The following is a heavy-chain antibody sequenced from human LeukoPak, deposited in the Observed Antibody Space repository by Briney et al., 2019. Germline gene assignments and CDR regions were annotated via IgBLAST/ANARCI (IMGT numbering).Heavy chain of an antibody. CDR3: ARDQRYFDWLLNPNNWFDP. Sequence: SETLSLTCTVSGGSISSSSYYWGWIRQPPGKGLEWIGSIYYSGSTYYNPSLKSRVTISVDTSKNQFSLKLSSVTAADTAVYYCARDQRYFDWLLNPNNWFDPWGQGTLVTVSS. D-gene: IGHD3-9*01. J-gene: IGHJ5*02. CDR1: GGSISSSSYY. CDR2: IYYSGST. V-gene: IGHV4-39*07.